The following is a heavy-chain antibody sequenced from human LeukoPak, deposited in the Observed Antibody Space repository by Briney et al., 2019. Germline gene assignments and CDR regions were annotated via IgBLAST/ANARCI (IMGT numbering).Heavy chain of an antibody. CDR1: GFTFSSYA. J-gene: IGHJ4*02. V-gene: IGHV3-30*04. CDR2: ISYDGSNK. Sequence: QSGGSLRLSCAASGFTFSSYAMHWVRQAPGKGLEWVAVISYDGSNKYYADSVKGRFTISRDNSKNTLYLQMNSLRAADTAVYYCARRNVGYRSGQLDYWGQGTLVTVSS. CDR3: ARRNVGYRSGQLDY. D-gene: IGHD6-19*01.